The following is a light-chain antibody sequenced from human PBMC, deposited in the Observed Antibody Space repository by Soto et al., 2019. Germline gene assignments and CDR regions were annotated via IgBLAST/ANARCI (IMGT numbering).Light chain of an antibody. CDR3: QQYGSSPLT. Sequence: TVLTQSPGTLALSPGERATLSCRASQSLTSNYVAWYQQKPGQAPRLLVYGASSRATGIPDRFTGSGSGADFTLTISRLEPEDSAVYYCQQYGSSPLTCGGGSKVEIK. CDR1: QSLTSNY. J-gene: IGKJ4*01. CDR2: GAS. V-gene: IGKV3-20*01.